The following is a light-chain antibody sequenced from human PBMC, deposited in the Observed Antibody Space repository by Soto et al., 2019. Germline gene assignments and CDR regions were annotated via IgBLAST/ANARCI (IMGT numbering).Light chain of an antibody. V-gene: IGKV1-5*01. CDR2: DAS. Sequence: DIQMTKSPSTLSASVGDRVTITCRASQTITRWMAWYKQKPGKAPKLLIYDASTLESGVPSRFSGSRSGTEFTLTISSLQPDDVATYYCQQYNSYSWTFGQGTKVDIK. J-gene: IGKJ1*01. CDR1: QTITRW. CDR3: QQYNSYSWT.